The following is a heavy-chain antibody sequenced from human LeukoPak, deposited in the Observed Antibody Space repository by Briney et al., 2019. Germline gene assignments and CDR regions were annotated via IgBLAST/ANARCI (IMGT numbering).Heavy chain of an antibody. CDR2: IYPGDSDT. D-gene: IGHD7-27*01. V-gene: IGHV5-51*01. J-gene: IGHJ4*02. Sequence: GESLKISCKGSGYRFTSHWIACVGQMHGKGLDWMGIIYPGDSDTRYSPSFQGQVTISADASINTAYLRWSSLEASDTAMYFCAFGASNWDQFDYWGQGTLVTVSS. CDR1: GYRFTSHW. CDR3: AFGASNWDQFDY.